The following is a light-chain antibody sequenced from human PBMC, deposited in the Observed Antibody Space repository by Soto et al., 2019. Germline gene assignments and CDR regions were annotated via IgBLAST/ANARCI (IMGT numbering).Light chain of an antibody. CDR1: QYINTR. CDR3: HQRQSWPRT. CDR2: QTS. J-gene: IGKJ1*01. V-gene: IGKV3-11*01. Sequence: EIVLTQSPATLSSFQGDRVTLSFRTSQYINTRLAWYQHRPGQAPRLLIYQTSIRAAGIPARFSASGSGTDFTLTISDVQPEDFALYYCHQRQSWPRTFGQGTKVDIK.